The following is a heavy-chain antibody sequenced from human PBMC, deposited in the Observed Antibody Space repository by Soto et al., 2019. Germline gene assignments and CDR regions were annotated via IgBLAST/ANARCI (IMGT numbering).Heavy chain of an antibody. CDR1: GGSISSYY. D-gene: IGHD3-9*01. V-gene: IGHV4-59*08. Sequence: SETLSLTCTVSGGSISSYYWSWIRQPPGKGLEWIGYIYYSGSTNYNPSLKSRVTISVDTSKNQFSLKLSSVTAADTAVYYCATTYYDILTCYSRDNDRLDVWGKGTTVTVSS. CDR3: ATTYYDILTCYSRDNDRLDV. CDR2: IYYSGST. J-gene: IGHJ6*04.